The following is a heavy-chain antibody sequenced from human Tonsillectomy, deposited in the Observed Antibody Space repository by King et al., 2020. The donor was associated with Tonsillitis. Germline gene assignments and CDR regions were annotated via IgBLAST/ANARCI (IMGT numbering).Heavy chain of an antibody. V-gene: IGHV4-59*01. CDR1: GGSISTYY. D-gene: IGHD6-19*01. CDR3: AREGSGWSQLDY. Sequence: QLQESGPGLVNPSETLSLTCTVSGGSISTYYWTWLRQPPGKGLEWIGYIYYTGNTNYNPSLKSRVTISIDTSKNQFSLKLSSVTAADTAVYYCAREGSGWSQLDYWGQGTLVTVSS. J-gene: IGHJ4*02. CDR2: IYYTGNT.